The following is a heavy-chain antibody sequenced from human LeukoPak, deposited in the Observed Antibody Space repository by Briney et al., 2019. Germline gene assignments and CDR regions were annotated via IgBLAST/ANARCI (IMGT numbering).Heavy chain of an antibody. D-gene: IGHD6-13*01. CDR2: IYYSGST. Sequence: TSETLSLTCTVSGGSINSTSYYWGWIRQPPGKGLEWIGSIYYSGSTYYNPSLKSRVTISVDTSKNQFSLKLSSVTAADTAVYYCARVGRAVANDYWGQGTLVTVSS. CDR1: GGSINSTSYY. V-gene: IGHV4-39*07. CDR3: ARVGRAVANDY. J-gene: IGHJ4*02.